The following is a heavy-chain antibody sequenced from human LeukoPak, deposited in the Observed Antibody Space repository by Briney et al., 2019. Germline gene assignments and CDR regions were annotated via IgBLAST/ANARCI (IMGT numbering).Heavy chain of an antibody. CDR2: ISSSSSTI. D-gene: IGHD2-8*02. Sequence: GGSLRLSCAASGFTFSSYSMTWVRQAPGKGLEWVSYISSSSSTIYYADSVKGRFTISRDNAKNSLYLQMNSLRAEDTAVYYCAREGVLVAGKIDYWGQGTLVTVSS. CDR1: GFTFSSYS. V-gene: IGHV3-48*01. J-gene: IGHJ4*02. CDR3: AREGVLVAGKIDY.